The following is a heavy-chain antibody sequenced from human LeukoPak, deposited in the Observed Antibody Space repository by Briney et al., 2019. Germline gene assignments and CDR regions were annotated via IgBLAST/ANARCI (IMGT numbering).Heavy chain of an antibody. J-gene: IGHJ6*02. V-gene: IGHV4-34*01. CDR3: ARVIVVVPAAMPPSFYYYYYGMDV. D-gene: IGHD2-2*01. CDR2: INHSGST. Sequence: SETLSLTCAVYGGSFSGYYWSWIRQPPGKGLEWIGEINHSGSTNYNPSLKSRVTISVDTSRNQFSLKLSSVTAADTAVYYCARVIVVVPAAMPPSFYYYYYGMDVWGQGTTVTVSS. CDR1: GGSFSGYY.